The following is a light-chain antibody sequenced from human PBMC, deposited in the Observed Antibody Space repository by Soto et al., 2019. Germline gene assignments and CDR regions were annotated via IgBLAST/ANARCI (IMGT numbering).Light chain of an antibody. Sequence: QSVLTQPPSVSGAPRQRVTISCTGSSSNIGAGYDVHWYQQLPGTAPKLPIYGNSNRPSGVPDRFSGSKSGTSASLAITGLQAEDEADYYCQSYDSSLSGYVFGTGT. CDR1: SSNIGAGYD. CDR2: GNS. J-gene: IGLJ1*01. CDR3: QSYDSSLSGYV. V-gene: IGLV1-40*01.